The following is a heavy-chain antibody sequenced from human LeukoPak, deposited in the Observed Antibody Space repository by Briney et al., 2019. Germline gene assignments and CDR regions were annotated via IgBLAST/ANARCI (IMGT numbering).Heavy chain of an antibody. J-gene: IGHJ4*02. CDR3: AKGLDGSGSAY. Sequence: GGSLRLSCAASGFTFSSYAMSWVRQAPGKRLEWVSSISGSGGSTFHADSVKGRFTISRDNSKNTLYLQMNSLRAEDTAVYYCAKGLDGSGSAYWGQGTLVTVSS. CDR2: ISGSGGST. V-gene: IGHV3-23*01. CDR1: GFTFSSYA. D-gene: IGHD3-10*01.